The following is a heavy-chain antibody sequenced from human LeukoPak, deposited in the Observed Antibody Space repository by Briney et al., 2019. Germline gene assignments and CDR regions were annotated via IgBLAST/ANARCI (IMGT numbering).Heavy chain of an antibody. CDR1: GFTFSNYA. V-gene: IGHV3-23*01. Sequence: GGSLRLSCAASGFTFSNYAITWVRQAPGECLEWVSAISGSDGSTYYSDYVTGRFTISRDNSKNTLYLQMTSLRTDDTAVYYCAKDGYDFWSAYQIDLWGQGTLVTVSS. CDR3: AKDGYDFWSAYQIDL. J-gene: IGHJ5*02. D-gene: IGHD3-3*01. CDR2: ISGSDGST.